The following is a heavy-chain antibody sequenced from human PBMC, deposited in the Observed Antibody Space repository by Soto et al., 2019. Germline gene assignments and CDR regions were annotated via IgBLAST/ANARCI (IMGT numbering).Heavy chain of an antibody. CDR1: GGTFSSYT. J-gene: IGHJ6*02. CDR2: IIPILGIA. CDR3: AGNYGGNSLGVDYYYYYGMDV. V-gene: IGHV1-69*02. D-gene: IGHD4-17*01. Sequence: GASVKVSCKASGGTFSSYTISWVRQAPGQGLEWMGRIIPILGIANYAQKFQGRVTITADKSTSTAYMELSSLRSEDTAVYYCAGNYGGNSLGVDYYYYYGMDVRGQGTTVTVSS.